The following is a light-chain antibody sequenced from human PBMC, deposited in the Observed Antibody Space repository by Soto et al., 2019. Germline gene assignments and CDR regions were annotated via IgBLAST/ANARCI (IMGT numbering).Light chain of an antibody. CDR1: ESVSRY. CDR2: DVS. J-gene: IGKJ1*01. V-gene: IGKV3-11*01. Sequence: EVVLTQSPATLSLSPGESATLSCRASESVSRYLAWYQQRPGQAPRLLMYDVSNRATGIPARFSGSGSGTDFTLTISSLGPEDFAIYYCQQGSNWPPRTVGQGTKVDIK. CDR3: QQGSNWPPRT.